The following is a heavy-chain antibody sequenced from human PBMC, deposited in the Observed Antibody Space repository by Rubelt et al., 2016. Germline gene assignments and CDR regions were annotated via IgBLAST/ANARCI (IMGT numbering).Heavy chain of an antibody. J-gene: IGHJ4*02. V-gene: IGHV4-39*01. Sequence: QLQLQESGPGLVKPSETLSLTCTVSGGSISSSNYYWAWIRQPPGKGLEWIGSIYYSGSTYYNPSLKSRVTMSVDTSKNQFSLKLSSVTAADTAVYYCARGLYATRMASWGQGTLVTVSS. CDR1: GGSISSSNYY. D-gene: IGHD3-16*01. CDR3: ARGLYATRMAS. CDR2: IYYSGST.